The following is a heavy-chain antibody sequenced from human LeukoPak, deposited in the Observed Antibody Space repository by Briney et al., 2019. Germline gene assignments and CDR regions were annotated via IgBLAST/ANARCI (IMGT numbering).Heavy chain of an antibody. CDR2: IYSGGST. CDR3: AREAAAGIYYYYGMDV. Sequence: GALRLSCAASGFTVSSNYMSWVRQAPGKGLEWVSVIYSGGSTYYADSVKGRFTISRQNSKNTLDLQMNSLRPEDTAVYYCAREAAAGIYYYYGMDVWGQGTTVTVSS. J-gene: IGHJ6*02. CDR1: GFTVSSNY. D-gene: IGHD6-13*01. V-gene: IGHV3-53*04.